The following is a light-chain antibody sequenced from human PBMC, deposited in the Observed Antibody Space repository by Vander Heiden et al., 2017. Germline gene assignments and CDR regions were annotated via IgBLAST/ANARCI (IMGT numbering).Light chain of an antibody. CDR1: TSNLGIHY. V-gene: IGLV1-47*01. CDR2: KND. CDR3: GAWDDSLRGAL. J-gene: IGLJ2*01. Sequence: QSVLTQPPSASGTPGQRVTISCSGGTSNLGIHYVFWYKQLPGSAPTLLIYKNDQRPSGVPDRFSASKSGTSASLAISGLRSEDEGDYYCGAWDDSLRGALFGGGTKVTVL.